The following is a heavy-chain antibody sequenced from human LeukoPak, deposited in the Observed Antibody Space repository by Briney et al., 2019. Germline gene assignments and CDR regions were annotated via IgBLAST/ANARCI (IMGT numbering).Heavy chain of an antibody. CDR2: INPSGGST. V-gene: IGHV1-46*01. Sequence: ASVKVSCKASGYTFTSYYMHWVRQAPGQGLEWMGIINPSGGSTGYAQKFQGRVTMTRDMSTSTVYMELSSLRSEDTAVYYCARDNKPQWARGEGGYYFDYWGQGTLVTVSS. J-gene: IGHJ4*02. D-gene: IGHD3-16*01. CDR1: GYTFTSYY. CDR3: ARDNKPQWARGEGGYYFDY.